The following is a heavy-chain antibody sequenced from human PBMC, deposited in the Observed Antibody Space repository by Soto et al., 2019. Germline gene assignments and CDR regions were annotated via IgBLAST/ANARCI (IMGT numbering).Heavy chain of an antibody. V-gene: IGHV3-23*01. CDR2: IRSSGDRT. Sequence: EVQLLESGGGLVQPGGSLRLSCAASGFTFSSYAMSWVRQAPGKGLEWVSVIRSSGDRTYYADCVKGRFTIARDNTKNTLYMKMNSARAEDTAVYFCAKQQGPVAPYYYAIDVWGQGTTVTVSS. J-gene: IGHJ6*02. CDR1: GFTFSSYA. D-gene: IGHD2-15*01. CDR3: AKQQGPVAPYYYAIDV.